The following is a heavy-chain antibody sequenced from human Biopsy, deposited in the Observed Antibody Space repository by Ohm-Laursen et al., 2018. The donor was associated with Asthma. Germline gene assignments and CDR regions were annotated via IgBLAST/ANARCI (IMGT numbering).Heavy chain of an antibody. J-gene: IGHJ4*02. D-gene: IGHD3-22*01. Sequence: GSLRLSCAASGVSLSSFGMNWVRQAPGKGLEWVSAISGSGGSTYYADSVKGRFTISRDNSKNTLYLQMNSLRAEDTAVYYCAKGYYYDSSGFDYWGQGTLVTVSS. CDR1: GVSLSSFG. CDR3: AKGYYYDSSGFDY. CDR2: ISGSGGST. V-gene: IGHV3-23*01.